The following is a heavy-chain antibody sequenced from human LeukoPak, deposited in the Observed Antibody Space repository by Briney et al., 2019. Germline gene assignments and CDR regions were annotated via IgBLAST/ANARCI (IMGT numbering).Heavy chain of an antibody. D-gene: IGHD2-2*02. J-gene: IGHJ6*03. Sequence: SVKVSCKASGGTFTSHAITWVRQAPGQGLEWMAGFIPIYGSASYAQKFQGRVTVTSDESTRTVYMALSSLTSEDTAVYYCARGPRGVATAIRGFFYYYFYMDVWGKGTTVTVSS. CDR2: FIPIYGSA. V-gene: IGHV1-69*13. CDR1: GGTFTSHA. CDR3: ARGPRGVATAIRGFFYYYFYMDV.